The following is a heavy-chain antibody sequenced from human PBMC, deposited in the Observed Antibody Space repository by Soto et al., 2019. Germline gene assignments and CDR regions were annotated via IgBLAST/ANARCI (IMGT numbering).Heavy chain of an antibody. Sequence: QVQLVESGGGVVQPGRSLRLSCAASGFTFNRYGMHWVRQAPGKGLEWVAVIWFDGSNRDYADSVEGRFTISRDNSKNTLYLQMNSLRAEDTAVYYCARDVFSQGSYYFDYWGQGTLVTVSS. CDR2: IWFDGSNR. CDR1: GFTFNRYG. J-gene: IGHJ4*02. V-gene: IGHV3-33*01. CDR3: ARDVFSQGSYYFDY.